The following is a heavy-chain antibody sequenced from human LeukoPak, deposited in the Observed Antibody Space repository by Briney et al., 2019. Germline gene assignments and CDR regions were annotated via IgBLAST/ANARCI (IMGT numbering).Heavy chain of an antibody. CDR3: ARGGLGGAPFDY. D-gene: IGHD3-16*01. Sequence: AASVKVSCKASGYTFTGYYMHWVRQAPGQGLEWMGIINPSGGSTSYAQKFQGRVTMTRDTSTSTVYMELSSLRSEDTAVYYCARGGLGGAPFDYWGQGTLVTASS. V-gene: IGHV1-46*01. CDR2: INPSGGST. CDR1: GYTFTGYY. J-gene: IGHJ4*02.